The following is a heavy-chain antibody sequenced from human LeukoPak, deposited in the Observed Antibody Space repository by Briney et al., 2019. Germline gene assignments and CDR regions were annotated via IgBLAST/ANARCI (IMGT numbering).Heavy chain of an antibody. CDR3: ARERGDGYNPDVPYYFDY. CDR2: IIPIFGTA. CDR1: GGTFSSYA. D-gene: IGHD5-24*01. Sequence: VASVKVSCKASGGTFSSYAISWVRQAPGQGLEWMGGIIPIFGTANYAQKFQGRVTITADESTSTAYMELSSLRSEDTAVYYCARERGDGYNPDVPYYFDYWGQGTLVTVSS. V-gene: IGHV1-69*13. J-gene: IGHJ4*02.